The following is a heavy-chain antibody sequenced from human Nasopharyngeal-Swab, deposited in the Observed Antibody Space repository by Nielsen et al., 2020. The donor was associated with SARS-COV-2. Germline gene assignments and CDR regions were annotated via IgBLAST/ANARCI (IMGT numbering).Heavy chain of an antibody. CDR2: IYYSGST. D-gene: IGHD5/OR15-5a*01. CDR1: GGSISSGDYY. CDR3: ARVVSHEVHFDY. J-gene: IGHJ4*02. V-gene: IGHV4-30-4*01. Sequence: SETLSLTCTVSGGSISSGDYYWSWIRQPPGKGLEWIGYIYYSGSTYYNPSLKSRVTISVHTSKNQFSLKLSSVTATDTAVYYCARVVSHEVHFDYWGQGTLVTVSS.